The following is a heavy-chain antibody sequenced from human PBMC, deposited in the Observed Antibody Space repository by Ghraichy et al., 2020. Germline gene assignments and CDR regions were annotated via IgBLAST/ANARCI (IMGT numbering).Heavy chain of an antibody. CDR3: AKDPNGGYIGAFDF. CDR2: IRGGGGST. D-gene: IGHD4-17*01. J-gene: IGHJ3*01. V-gene: IGHV3-23*01. Sequence: GGSLRLSCAASGFIFSNYAMIWVRQAPGKGLEWVSAIRGGGGSTFYADSVKGRFTVSRDNSKNTLYLQMSSLRADETATYYCAKDPNGGYIGAFDFWGQGTMVTVSS. CDR1: GFIFSNYA.